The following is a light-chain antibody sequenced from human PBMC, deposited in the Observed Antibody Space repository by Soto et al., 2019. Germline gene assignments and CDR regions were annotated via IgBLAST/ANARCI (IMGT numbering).Light chain of an antibody. Sequence: QSALTQPASVSGSAGQTITISCPGTSSDVGGYNYVSWYQQHPGKAPKLMIYEVSNRPSGVSNRFSGSKSGNTASLTISGLQAEDEADYCCSSYTSSSTRVFGGGTKLTVL. CDR2: EVS. J-gene: IGLJ3*02. CDR3: SSYTSSSTRV. CDR1: SSDVGGYNY. V-gene: IGLV2-14*01.